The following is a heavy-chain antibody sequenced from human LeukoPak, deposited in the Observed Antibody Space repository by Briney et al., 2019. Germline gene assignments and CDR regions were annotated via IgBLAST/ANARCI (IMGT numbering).Heavy chain of an antibody. CDR2: ISGYNGNT. D-gene: IGHD2-2*02. J-gene: IGHJ4*02. CDR3: ARADCTSSGCYNNFDY. CDR1: GYTFTIYG. V-gene: IGHV1-18*01. Sequence: ASVKVSCKASGYTFTIYGISWVRQAPGQGLEWMGWISGYNGNTDCAHKLQGRVTMTTDTSTSTAYMELRSLRSDDTAVYYCARADCTSSGCYNNFDYWGQGTLVTVSA.